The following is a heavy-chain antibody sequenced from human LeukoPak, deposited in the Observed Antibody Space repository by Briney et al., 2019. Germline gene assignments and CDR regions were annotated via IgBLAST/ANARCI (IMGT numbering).Heavy chain of an antibody. V-gene: IGHV1-69*05. Sequence: GASVKVSCKASGGTFSTYAVNWVRQAPGQGLEWMGGIIPLFGTANYAQKFQGRVTITTDESTSTAYMELSSLRSEDTAVYYCARALSDCSSTSCLNDYLLPGDYWGQGTLVTVSS. CDR2: IIPLFGTA. J-gene: IGHJ4*02. CDR3: ARALSDCSSTSCLNDYLLPGDY. D-gene: IGHD2-2*01. CDR1: GGTFSTYA.